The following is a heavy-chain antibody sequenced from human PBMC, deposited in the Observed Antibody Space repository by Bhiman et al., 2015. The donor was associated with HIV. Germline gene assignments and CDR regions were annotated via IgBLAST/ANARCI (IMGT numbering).Heavy chain of an antibody. CDR1: GFTFTNAW. V-gene: IGHV3-15*01. J-gene: IGHJ6*03. CDR3: TTTFGGGSLVGRYMDV. CDR2: IKSEIDGGTT. Sequence: EVQLVESGGGLVKPGGSLRLSCAASGFTFTNAWFSWVRHAPGKGLEWVGRIKSEIDGGTTDYAAPVKGRLTISRDDSKNTLFLQMNNLEIEDTAVYYCTTTFGGGSLVGRYMDVWGKGTTVTVSS. D-gene: IGHD3-16*01.